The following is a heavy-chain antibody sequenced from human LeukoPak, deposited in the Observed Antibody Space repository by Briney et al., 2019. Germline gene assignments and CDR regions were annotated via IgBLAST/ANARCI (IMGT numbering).Heavy chain of an antibody. CDR3: ARGLSTGREDYFDF. V-gene: IGHV4-61*03. CDR1: GASVSDGSYY. D-gene: IGHD1-1*01. J-gene: IGHJ4*02. CDR2: LYYSGRT. Sequence: PSETLSLTSSVSGASVSDGSYYWSWLRQPPGKGLEWIGFLYYSGRTNYSPSLSGRVSTSIDTSKNHFSLNLTSVTAADTAVYYCARGLSTGREDYFDFWGQGTLVSVSS.